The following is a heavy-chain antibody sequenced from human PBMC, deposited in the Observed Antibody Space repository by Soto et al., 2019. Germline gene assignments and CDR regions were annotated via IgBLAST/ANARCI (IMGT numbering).Heavy chain of an antibody. CDR3: SRETIGNACDI. V-gene: IGHV1-18*04. J-gene: IGHJ3*02. CDR2: ISVYRGNT. Sequence: QVQLLQSETEVKKPGDSVKVSCKASGYTFTRYGITWVRQAPGQGLEWMGWISVYRGNTDSAQKFQGRLSLTTDTSTTTAYMELKSLRFDDTAVYFCSRETIGNACDIGGQGTMVTVSS. D-gene: IGHD3-3*01. CDR1: GYTFTRYG.